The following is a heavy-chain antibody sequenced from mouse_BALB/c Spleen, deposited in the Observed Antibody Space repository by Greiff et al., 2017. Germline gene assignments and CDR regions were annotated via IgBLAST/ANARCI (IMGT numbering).Heavy chain of an antibody. CDR2: ISNLAYSI. D-gene: IGHD2-13*01. CDR3: ARDRGEDYAMDY. CDR1: GFTFSDYG. Sequence: EVQRVESGGGLVQPGGSRKLSCAASGFTFSDYGMAWVRQAPGKGPEWVAFISNLAYSIYYADTVTGRFTISRENAKNTLYLEMSSLRSEDTAMYYCARDRGEDYAMDYWGQGTSVTVSS. V-gene: IGHV5-15*02. J-gene: IGHJ4*01.